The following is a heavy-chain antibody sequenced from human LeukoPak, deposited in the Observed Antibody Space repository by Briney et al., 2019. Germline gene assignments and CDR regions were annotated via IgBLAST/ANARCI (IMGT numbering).Heavy chain of an antibody. J-gene: IGHJ6*02. D-gene: IGHD3-22*01. V-gene: IGHV4-39*07. CDR1: GGSISSSSYY. CDR3: ARYGAYYYDSSAHNYYYYGMDV. CDR2: IYYSGST. Sequence: SETLSLTCTVSGGSISSSSYYWGWIRQPPGKGLEWIGSIYYSGSTYYNPSLKSRVTISVDTSKNQFSLKLSSVTAADTAVYYCARYGAYYYDSSAHNYYYYGMDVWGQGTTVTVSS.